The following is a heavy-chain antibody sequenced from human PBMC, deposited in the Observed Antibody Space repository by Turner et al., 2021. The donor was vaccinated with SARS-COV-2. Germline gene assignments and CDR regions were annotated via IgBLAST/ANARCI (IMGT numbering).Heavy chain of an antibody. Sequence: EVQLVESGGGLVKPGGSLRLSCAASGFTFSSFGMNWVRQAPGKGLGWVSSIGSGSTYIYYADSVKGRFTISRDNAKNSLYLQMNSLRAEDTAVYYCARDYHFDYWGQGTLVTVSS. CDR1: GFTFSSFG. CDR2: IGSGSTYI. J-gene: IGHJ4*02. V-gene: IGHV3-21*01. CDR3: ARDYHFDY.